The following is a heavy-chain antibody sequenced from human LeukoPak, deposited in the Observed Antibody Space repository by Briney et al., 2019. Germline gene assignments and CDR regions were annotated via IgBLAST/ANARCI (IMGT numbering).Heavy chain of an antibody. D-gene: IGHD6-13*01. CDR3: ARGDTSSWYYFDY. Sequence: PGGSLRLSCAASGFTFSSYSMNWVRQAPGKGLEWVSSISSSSSHIYYADSVKGRFTISRDNAKNSLYLQMNSLRAEDTAVYYCARGDTSSWYYFDYWGQGTLVTVSS. CDR1: GFTFSSYS. J-gene: IGHJ4*02. CDR2: ISSSSSHI. V-gene: IGHV3-21*01.